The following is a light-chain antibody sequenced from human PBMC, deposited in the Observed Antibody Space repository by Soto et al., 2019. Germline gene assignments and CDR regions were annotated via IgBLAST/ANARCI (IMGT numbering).Light chain of an antibody. CDR3: QSYDSRVRVV. V-gene: IGLV1-40*01. CDR2: GNS. CDR1: SSNIGAGYN. Sequence: QSVLTQPPSVSGAPGQRVTISCTGSSSNIGAGYNVHWYQQLPGTAPKLLIYGNSNRPSRVPDRFSGSKSGTSASLAITGLHAEDEADYYCQSYDSRVRVVFGGGTKLTVL. J-gene: IGLJ2*01.